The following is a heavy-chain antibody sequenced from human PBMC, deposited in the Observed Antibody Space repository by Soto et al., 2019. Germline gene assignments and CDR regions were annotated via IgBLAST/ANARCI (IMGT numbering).Heavy chain of an antibody. CDR3: ARASGSSYWFDP. CDR1: GYSFSSYG. V-gene: IGHV1-18*01. CDR2: INTYNGNR. D-gene: IGHD1-26*01. J-gene: IGHJ5*02. Sequence: ASVKVSCQASGYSFSSYGIHWVRQAPGQGLEWMGWINTYNGNRNFAQKFEDRVTMTTATSANTVFMELRNLKSDDTAVYYCARASGSSYWFDPWGQGTLVTVSS.